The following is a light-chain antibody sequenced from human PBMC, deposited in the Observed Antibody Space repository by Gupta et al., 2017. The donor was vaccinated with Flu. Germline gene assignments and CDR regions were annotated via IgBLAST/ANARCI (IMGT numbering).Light chain of an antibody. CDR1: ESLLERDDGLTK. V-gene: IGKV2-40*01. CDR2: TRS. CDR3: RQRISCAFT. J-gene: IGKJ4*01. Sequence: IEMTPSPLSLPVTPGEPATISCRSTESLLERDDGLTKLDWYLQRPGQSPQLLIYTRSSRASGVRDRFSGSGSGTDYTLRITRIEAEDVGVYYSRQRISCAFTFGGGTKVEIK.